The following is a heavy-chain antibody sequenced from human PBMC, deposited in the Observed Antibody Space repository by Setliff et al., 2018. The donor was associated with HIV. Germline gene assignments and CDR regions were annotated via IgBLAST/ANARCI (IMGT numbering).Heavy chain of an antibody. D-gene: IGHD6-19*01. CDR2: FDPEDGDT. CDR1: GYTLSELT. CDR3: ATAKEHWLSEGGFDY. J-gene: IGHJ4*02. V-gene: IGHV1-24*01. Sequence: ASVKVSCKVSGYTLSELTMHWVRQAPGKGLEWMGRFDPEDGDTLYAQRLQGRVIMTEDASTDTAYRELSSLTSDDTAVYYCATAKEHWLSEGGFDYWGQGTLVTVSS.